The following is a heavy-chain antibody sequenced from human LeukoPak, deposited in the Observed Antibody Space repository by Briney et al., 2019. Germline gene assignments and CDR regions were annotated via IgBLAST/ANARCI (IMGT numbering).Heavy chain of an antibody. Sequence: SVKVSCKASGGTFSSYAISWVRQAPGQGLEWMGGIIPIFGTANYAQKFQGRVTITADESTSTAYMELSSLRSEDTAVYYCASQTYYYDSSGYYYGGYWGQGTLVAVSS. CDR2: IIPIFGTA. CDR3: ASQTYYYDSSGYYYGGY. D-gene: IGHD3-22*01. J-gene: IGHJ4*02. CDR1: GGTFSSYA. V-gene: IGHV1-69*13.